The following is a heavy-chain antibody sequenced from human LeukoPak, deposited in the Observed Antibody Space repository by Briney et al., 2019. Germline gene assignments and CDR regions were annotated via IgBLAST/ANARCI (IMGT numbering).Heavy chain of an antibody. Sequence: SETLSLTCTASGGSISSYYWSRIRQPPGKGLEWIGYIYYSGSTNYNPSLKSRVTISVDTSKNQFSLKLSSVTAADTAVYYCARAPLWFGIPFDPWGQGTLVTVSS. CDR1: GGSISSYY. CDR3: ARAPLWFGIPFDP. CDR2: IYYSGST. J-gene: IGHJ5*02. V-gene: IGHV4-59*01. D-gene: IGHD3-10*01.